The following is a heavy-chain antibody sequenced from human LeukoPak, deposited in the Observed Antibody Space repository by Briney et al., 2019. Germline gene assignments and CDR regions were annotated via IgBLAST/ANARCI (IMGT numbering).Heavy chain of an antibody. CDR3: ARGRAGYYRDY. J-gene: IGHJ4*02. CDR2: INHSGTT. V-gene: IGHV4-34*01. CDR1: GGSFSGYY. Sequence: SETLSLTCAVYGGSFSGYYLTWIRQPPGKGLEWIGEINHSGTTNYNPSLKSRVTISVDTSKNQFSLKLSSVTAADTAVYYCARGRAGYYRDYWGQGTLVTVSS. D-gene: IGHD3-22*01.